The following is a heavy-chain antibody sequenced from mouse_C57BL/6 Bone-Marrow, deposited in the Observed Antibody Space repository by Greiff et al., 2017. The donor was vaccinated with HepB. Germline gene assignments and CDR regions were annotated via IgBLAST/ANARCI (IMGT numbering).Heavy chain of an antibody. CDR3: VRHGYYYGSFDY. CDR2: IRSKSNNYAT. D-gene: IGHD1-1*01. CDR1: GFSFNTYA. J-gene: IGHJ2*01. V-gene: IGHV10-1*01. Sequence: DVKLVESGGGLVQPKGSLKLSCAASGFSFNTYAMNWVRQAPGKGLEWVARIRSKSNNYATYYADSVKDRFTISRDDSESMLYLQMNNLKTEDTAMYYCVRHGYYYGSFDYWGQGTTLTVSS.